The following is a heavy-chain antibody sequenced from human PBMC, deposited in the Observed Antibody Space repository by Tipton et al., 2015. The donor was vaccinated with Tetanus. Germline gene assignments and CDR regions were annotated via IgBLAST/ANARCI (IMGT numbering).Heavy chain of an antibody. CDR3: AGDSSLGSNSWAFDL. D-gene: IGHD4-23*01. CDR1: GAPVTSGRHH. CDR2: VSDSGST. V-gene: IGHV4-61*01. Sequence: GLVKPSETLSLTCSVSGAPVTSGRHHWSWIRLAPGRGLEWIGFVSDSGSTNYNPSVRGRVAISLDTSKNQFYLELTSVTAADTAVYYCAGDSSLGSNSWAFDLWGRGTTVTVSS. J-gene: IGHJ3*01.